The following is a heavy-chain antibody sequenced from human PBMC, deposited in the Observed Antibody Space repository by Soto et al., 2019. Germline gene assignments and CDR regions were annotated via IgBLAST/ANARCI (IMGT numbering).Heavy chain of an antibody. D-gene: IGHD2-15*01. CDR3: AKGHCSGGSCYCGMDV. Sequence: GGSLRLSCAASGFTFSSYAMSWVRHAPGKGLEWVSAISGSGGSTYYADSVKGRFTISSDNSKNTLYLQMNSLRAEDTAVYYCAKGHCSGGSCYCGMDVWGQGTTVTVSS. CDR1: GFTFSSYA. J-gene: IGHJ6*02. V-gene: IGHV3-23*01. CDR2: ISGSGGST.